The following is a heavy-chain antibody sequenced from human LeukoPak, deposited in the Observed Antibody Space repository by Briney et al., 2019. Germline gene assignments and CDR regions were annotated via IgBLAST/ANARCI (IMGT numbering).Heavy chain of an antibody. J-gene: IGHJ6*02. CDR2: ISSSSSYM. V-gene: IGHV3-21*04. CDR3: AKPAAAGTYYYYYGMDV. CDR1: GFTFSDYS. Sequence: GGSLRLSRAASGFTFSDYSMNWVRQAPGKGLEWVSSISSSSSYMKYAESVRGRFTISRDNAKNSLYLHMSSLRAEDTAVYYCAKPAAAGTYYYYYGMDVWGQGTTVTVSS. D-gene: IGHD6-13*01.